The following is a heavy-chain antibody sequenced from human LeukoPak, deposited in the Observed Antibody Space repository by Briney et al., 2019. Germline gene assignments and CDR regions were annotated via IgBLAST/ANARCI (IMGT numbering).Heavy chain of an antibody. CDR1: GGSFSGYY. D-gene: IGHD3-10*01. V-gene: IGHV4-34*01. J-gene: IGHJ6*02. Sequence: SETLSLTCAVYGGSFSGYYWGWVRQPPGKGLEWIGEINHSGSTNYNPSLKSRVTISVDTSKNQFSLKLSSVTAADTAVYYCSRGRVNIVWGPKKPLDVWGQGTTVTVSS. CDR2: INHSGST. CDR3: SRGRVNIVWGPKKPLDV.